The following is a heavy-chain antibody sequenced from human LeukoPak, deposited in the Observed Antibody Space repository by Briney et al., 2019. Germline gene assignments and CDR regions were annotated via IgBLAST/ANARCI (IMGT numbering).Heavy chain of an antibody. CDR2: IIPIFGTA. CDR3: ARDVEGHGGSYFDY. D-gene: IGHD4-23*01. V-gene: IGHV1-69*13. Sequence: SVKVSCKASGGTFSSYAISWVRQAPGQGLEWMGGIIPIFGTANYAQKLQGRVTITADESTSTAYMELSSLRSEDTAVYYCARDVEGHGGSYFDYWGQGTLVTVSS. J-gene: IGHJ4*02. CDR1: GGTFSSYA.